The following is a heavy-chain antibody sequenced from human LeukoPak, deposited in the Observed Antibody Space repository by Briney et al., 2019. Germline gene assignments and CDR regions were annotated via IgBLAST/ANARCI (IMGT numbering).Heavy chain of an antibody. CDR1: GFTFSSYG. V-gene: IGHV3-30*18. CDR3: AKGGITMVLRVQYFEY. Sequence: GGSLRLSCAASGFTFSSYGMHWVHQAPGKGLEWVAVISYDGSDKDYADSVKGRFTISRDNSKNTLYLQMNSLRAEDTAVYYCAKGGITMVLRVQYFEYWGQGTLVTVSS. J-gene: IGHJ4*02. D-gene: IGHD3-10*01. CDR2: ISYDGSDK.